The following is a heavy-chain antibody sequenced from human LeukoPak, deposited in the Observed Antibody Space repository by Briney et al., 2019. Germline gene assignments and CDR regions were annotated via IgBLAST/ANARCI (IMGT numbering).Heavy chain of an antibody. CDR2: IWYDGSNK. CDR3: ARDYSGSYYPYFDY. Sequence: PGRSLRLSCAASGFTFSSYGMPWVRQAPGKGLEWVAVIWYDGSNKYYADSVKGRFTISRDNSKNTLYLQMNSLRAEDTAVYYCARDYSGSYYPYFDYWGQGTLVTVSS. J-gene: IGHJ4*02. V-gene: IGHV3-33*01. D-gene: IGHD1-26*01. CDR1: GFTFSSYG.